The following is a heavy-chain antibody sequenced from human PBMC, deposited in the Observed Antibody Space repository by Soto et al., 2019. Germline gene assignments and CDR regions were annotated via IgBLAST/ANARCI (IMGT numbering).Heavy chain of an antibody. D-gene: IGHD2-15*01. J-gene: IGHJ6*02. CDR2: IIPIFGTA. CDR1: GGTFSSYA. Sequence: ASVKVSCKASGGTFSSYAISWVRQAPGQGLEWMGGIIPIFGTADYAQKFQGRVTITADESTSTAYMELSSLRSEDTAVYYCAREGIVVVVAATIYYYGMDVWGQGTTVTVSS. V-gene: IGHV1-69*13. CDR3: AREGIVVVVAATIYYYGMDV.